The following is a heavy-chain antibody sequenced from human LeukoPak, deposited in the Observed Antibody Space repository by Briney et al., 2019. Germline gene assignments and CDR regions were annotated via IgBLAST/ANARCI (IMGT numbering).Heavy chain of an antibody. Sequence: GESLRLSCAASGFTFSNCNMNWIRQAPGKGLEWVSSISIHSDYIYYTDSFRGRFTISRDNAKNSLFLQMNSLRAEDTAVYYCARQLLSGYFFVDHWGQGTLVTVSS. D-gene: IGHD3-3*01. CDR1: GFTFSNCN. CDR3: ARQLLSGYFFVDH. J-gene: IGHJ4*02. CDR2: ISIHSDYI. V-gene: IGHV3-21*01.